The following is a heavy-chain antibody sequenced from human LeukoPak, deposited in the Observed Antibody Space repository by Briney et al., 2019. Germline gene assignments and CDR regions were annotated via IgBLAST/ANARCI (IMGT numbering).Heavy chain of an antibody. CDR2: INHSGST. V-gene: IGHV4-31*03. CDR3: ARGGVPAAIGWFDP. Sequence: SQTLSLTCTVSGGSISSGGYYWSWIRQHPGKGLEWIGEINHSGSTNYNPSLKSRVTISVDTSKNQFSLKLSSVTAADTAVYYCARGGVPAAIGWFDPWGQGTLVTVSS. CDR1: GGSISSGGYY. J-gene: IGHJ5*02. D-gene: IGHD2-2*01.